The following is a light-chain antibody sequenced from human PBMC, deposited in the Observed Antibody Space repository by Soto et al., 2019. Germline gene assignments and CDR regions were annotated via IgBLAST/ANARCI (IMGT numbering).Light chain of an antibody. CDR3: LQDYNYPIT. V-gene: IGKV1-6*01. CDR1: QTISSH. Sequence: IQMTQSPSSLSASVGDRVTITCRASQTISSHLNWYQQKPGKAPKLLIYAASSLQSGVPSRFSGSGSGTDFTLTISSLQPEDFATYYCLQDYNYPITFGQGTRLEIK. J-gene: IGKJ5*01. CDR2: AAS.